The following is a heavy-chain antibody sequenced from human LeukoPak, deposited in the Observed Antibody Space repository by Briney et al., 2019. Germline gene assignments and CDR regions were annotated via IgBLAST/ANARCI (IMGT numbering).Heavy chain of an antibody. Sequence: SVKVSCKASGGTFSSYAISWVRQAPGQGLEWMGGIIPIFGTANYAQKFQGRVTITADESTSTAYMELSSLRSEDTAVYYCATRPTIFGVVIPWNYYYYYGMDAWGQGTTVTVSS. CDR1: GGTFSSYA. CDR2: IIPIFGTA. CDR3: ATRPTIFGVVIPWNYYYYYGMDA. J-gene: IGHJ6*02. D-gene: IGHD3-3*01. V-gene: IGHV1-69*13.